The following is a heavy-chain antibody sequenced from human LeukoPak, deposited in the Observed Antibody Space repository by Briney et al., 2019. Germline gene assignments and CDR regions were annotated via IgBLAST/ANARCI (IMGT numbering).Heavy chain of an antibody. V-gene: IGHV4-34*01. CDR1: GGSFSGYY. CDR2: INHSGST. D-gene: IGHD7-27*01. J-gene: IGHJ4*02. CDR3: RRGGTGEGIDY. Sequence: SETLSLTCAVYGGSFSGYYWSWIRQPPGKGLEWIGEINHSGSTNYNPSLKSRVTISVDTSKNQFSLKLSSVTAAATVFYYCRRGGTGEGIDYWGKGTLVTVSS.